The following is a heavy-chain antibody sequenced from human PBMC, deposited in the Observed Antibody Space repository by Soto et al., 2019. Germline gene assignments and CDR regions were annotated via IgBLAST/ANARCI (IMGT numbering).Heavy chain of an antibody. V-gene: IGHV4-59*12. CDR2: IYYSGST. CDR1: GGSISSYY. D-gene: IGHD3-9*01. J-gene: IGHJ1*01. CDR3: ARGWGVLRYFD. Sequence: SXTLSLSCTGSGGSISSYYWSGIRQPPGKGLEWIGYIYYSGSTNYNPSLRSRVTISVETSKSQFSLRLTSVTAADTAVYYCARGWGVLRYFDWWQGTLVPVSS.